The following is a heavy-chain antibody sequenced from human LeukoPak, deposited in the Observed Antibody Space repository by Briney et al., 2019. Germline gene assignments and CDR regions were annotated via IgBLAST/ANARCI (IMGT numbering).Heavy chain of an antibody. CDR2: ISAYNGNT. CDR3: ARDAGSTRRLTFDYYYYMDV. V-gene: IGHV1-18*01. D-gene: IGHD5/OR15-5a*01. CDR1: GYTFTSYG. J-gene: IGHJ6*03. Sequence: ASVKVSCKASGYTFTSYGISWVRQAPGQGLEWMGWISAYNGNTNYAQKLQGRVTMTTDTSTSTAYMELSSLRSEDTAVYYCARDAGSTRRLTFDYYYYMDVWGKGTTVTVSS.